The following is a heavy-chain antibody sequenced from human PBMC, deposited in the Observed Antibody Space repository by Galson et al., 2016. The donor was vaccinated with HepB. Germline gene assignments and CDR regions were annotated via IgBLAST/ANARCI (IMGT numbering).Heavy chain of an antibody. J-gene: IGHJ4*02. D-gene: IGHD2-2*01. CDR2: IDPSDSYT. Sequence: QSGAEVKKPGESLRISCTGSRSTFTSYWITWVRQMPGKGLEWMGRIDPSDSYTNYSPSFEGHVTISADKSITTAYLQWSSLKASDTAMYYCARGGALRYCSSSSCYGGAYWGQGTLVTVSS. CDR3: ARGGALRYCSSSSCYGGAY. V-gene: IGHV5-10-1*01. CDR1: RSTFTSYW.